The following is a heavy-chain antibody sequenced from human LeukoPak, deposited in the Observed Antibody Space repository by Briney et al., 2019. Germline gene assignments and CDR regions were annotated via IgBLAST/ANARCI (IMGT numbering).Heavy chain of an antibody. J-gene: IGHJ5*02. V-gene: IGHV4-31*03. D-gene: IGHD6-6*01. CDR1: GRSISSGGYY. CDR2: IYYSGST. Sequence: PSETLSLTCTVSGRSISSGGYYWSWIRQHPGKGLEWIGYIYYSGSTYYNPSLKSRVTISVDTSKNQFSLKLSSVTAADTAVYCCAREGPSIAARRWFDPWGQGTLVTVSS. CDR3: AREGPSIAARRWFDP.